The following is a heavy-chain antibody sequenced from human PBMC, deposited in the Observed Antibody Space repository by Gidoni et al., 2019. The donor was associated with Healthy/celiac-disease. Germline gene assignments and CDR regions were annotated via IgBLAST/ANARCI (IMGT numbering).Heavy chain of an antibody. CDR1: GYSFTSYW. V-gene: IGHV5-10-1*03. Sequence: VQLVQSGAEVKKPGESLRILCTGAGYSFTSYWISWVRQLPGKGLEWMGRMDPSDSYTNYCPSFQGHVTISADKSISTAYLQWSSLKASDTAMYYCARLGAGPFDYWGQGTLVTVSS. CDR2: MDPSDSYT. J-gene: IGHJ4*02. D-gene: IGHD6-19*01. CDR3: ARLGAGPFDY.